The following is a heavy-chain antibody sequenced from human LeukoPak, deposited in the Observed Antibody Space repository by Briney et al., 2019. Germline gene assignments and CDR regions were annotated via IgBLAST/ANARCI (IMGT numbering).Heavy chain of an antibody. CDR1: GDSVSSNSAA. J-gene: IGHJ5*02. Sequence: SQTLSLTCAISGDSVSSNSAAWNWIRQSPSRGLEWLGRTYYRSKWYNDYAVSVKSRITINPDTSKNQFSLQLNSVTPEDTAVYYCAGRLSVWFGELSKYNWFDPWGQGTLVTVSS. CDR2: TYYRSKWYN. V-gene: IGHV6-1*01. D-gene: IGHD3-10*01. CDR3: AGRLSVWFGELSKYNWFDP.